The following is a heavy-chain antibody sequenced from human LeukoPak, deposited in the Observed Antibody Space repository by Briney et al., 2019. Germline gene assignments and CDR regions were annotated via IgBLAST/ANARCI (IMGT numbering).Heavy chain of an antibody. V-gene: IGHV4-38-2*02. CDR1: GYSISSGYY. CDR2: MYHSGST. J-gene: IGHJ3*02. CDR3: ARDPRGGYCSSTSCAWGDAFDI. Sequence: PSETLSLTCTVSGYSISSGYYWGWIRQPPGKGLEWIGSMYHSGSTYYNPSLKSRVTISVDTSKNQFSLKLSSVTAADTAVYYCARDPRGGYCSSTSCAWGDAFDIWGQGTMVTASS. D-gene: IGHD2-2*01.